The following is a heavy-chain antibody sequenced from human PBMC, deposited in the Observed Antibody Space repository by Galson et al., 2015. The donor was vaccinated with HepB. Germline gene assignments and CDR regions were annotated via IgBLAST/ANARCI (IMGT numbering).Heavy chain of an antibody. J-gene: IGHJ4*02. Sequence: SLRLSCAASGFTFSNYAMTWVRQATGKGLEWVSNIGGSGSSTYYADSVKGRFTVSRDNSANTLYLQMNSLRAEDTAVYYCAKGSRLWSGADYFDYWGQGILVTVSS. V-gene: IGHV3-23*01. CDR2: IGGSGSST. D-gene: IGHD3-3*01. CDR1: GFTFSNYA. CDR3: AKGSRLWSGADYFDY.